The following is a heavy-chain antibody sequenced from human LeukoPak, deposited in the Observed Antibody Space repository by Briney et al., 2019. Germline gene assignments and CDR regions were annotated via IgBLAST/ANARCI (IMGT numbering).Heavy chain of an antibody. CDR1: GFTFSNYA. CDR3: AKGGSSGYYSNDAFDI. Sequence: PGGSLRLSCAASGFTFSNYAMNWVRQAPGKGLEWVSAISGSGDSTYYADSVKGRFTISRDNSKNTLYLQMNSLRAEDTALYYCAKGGSSGYYSNDAFDIWGQGTMVTVSS. J-gene: IGHJ3*02. D-gene: IGHD3-22*01. CDR2: ISGSGDST. V-gene: IGHV3-23*01.